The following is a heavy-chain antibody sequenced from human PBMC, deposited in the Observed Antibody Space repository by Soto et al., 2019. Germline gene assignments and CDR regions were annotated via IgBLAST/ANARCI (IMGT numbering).Heavy chain of an antibody. D-gene: IGHD3-16*01. Sequence: GGSLRLSCAASGFTVSSNYMSWVRQAPGKGLEWGSVIYSGGSTYYADSVKGRFTISRDNSKNTLYLQMNSLRAEDTAVYYCASGGAGYTQAYSFDYWGQGTLVTVSS. CDR1: GFTVSSNY. CDR2: IYSGGST. CDR3: ASGGAGYTQAYSFDY. V-gene: IGHV3-53*01. J-gene: IGHJ4*02.